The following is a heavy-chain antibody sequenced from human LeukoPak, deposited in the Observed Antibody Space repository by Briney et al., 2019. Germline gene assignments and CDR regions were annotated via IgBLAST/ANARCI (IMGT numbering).Heavy chain of an antibody. V-gene: IGHV4-34*01. CDR3: ARDGSGGYYYFDY. Sequence: SETLSLTCAVYGGSFSGYYWSWIRQPPGKGLEWIGEINHSGSTNYNPSLKSRVTISVDTSKNQFSLKLSSVTAADTAVCYCARDGSGGYYYFDYWGQGTLVTVSS. D-gene: IGHD6-19*01. CDR2: INHSGST. CDR1: GGSFSGYY. J-gene: IGHJ4*02.